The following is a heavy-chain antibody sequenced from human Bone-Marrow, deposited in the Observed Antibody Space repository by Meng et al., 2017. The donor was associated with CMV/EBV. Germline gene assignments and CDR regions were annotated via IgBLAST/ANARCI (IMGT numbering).Heavy chain of an antibody. D-gene: IGHD6-13*01. CDR2: IRSKAYGGTT. CDR1: GFTFGDYA. J-gene: IGHJ4*02. Sequence: GESLKISCTASGFTFGDYAMSWVRQAPGKGLEWVGFIRSKAYGGTTEYAASVKGRFTISRDDSKSIAYLQMNSLKTEDTAVYYCTRDAGYSSSWYKNRTLDYWGQGTLVTVSS. V-gene: IGHV3-49*04. CDR3: TRDAGYSSSWYKNRTLDY.